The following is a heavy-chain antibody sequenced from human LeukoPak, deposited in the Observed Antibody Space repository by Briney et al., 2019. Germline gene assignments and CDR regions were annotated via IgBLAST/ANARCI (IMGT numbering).Heavy chain of an antibody. CDR1: GYTFTSYG. V-gene: IGHV1-18*01. CDR3: ARDVRSSSTSCPDY. J-gene: IGHJ4*02. Sequence: ASVTVSCKASGYTFTSYGISWVRQAPGQGLEWMGWISAYNGNTNYAQKLQGRITMTTDTSTSTAYMEVRSLRSDDTAVYYCARDVRSSSTSCPDYWGQGTLVTVSS. CDR2: ISAYNGNT. D-gene: IGHD2-2*01.